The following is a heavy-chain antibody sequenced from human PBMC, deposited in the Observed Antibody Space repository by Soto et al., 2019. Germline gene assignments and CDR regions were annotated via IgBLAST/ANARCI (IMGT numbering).Heavy chain of an antibody. CDR1: GYTFSDYN. Sequence: QVQLVQSGAEVKKPGASVRVSCKSSGYTFSDYNVHWVRQAPGQGLEWLGWIFPQSGATKYTQRLQGRVPMTRDTSISAVYMELSGLRSDDTAAYYCARESSTWNQSCSRTTCALDQWGQGTLVIDSS. J-gene: IGHJ4*02. V-gene: IGHV1-2*02. CDR3: ARESSTWNQSCSRTTCALDQ. CDR2: IFPQSGAT. D-gene: IGHD2-2*01.